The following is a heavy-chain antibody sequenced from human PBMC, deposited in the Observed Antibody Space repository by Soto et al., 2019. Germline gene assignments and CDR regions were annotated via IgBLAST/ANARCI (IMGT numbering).Heavy chain of an antibody. CDR3: ARERYLYYVFWSGSLPYYYYGMDV. Sequence: SLRLSCAASGFTFSSYWMSWVRQAPGKGLEWVANIKQDGSEKYYVDSVKGRFTISRDNAKNSLYLQMNSLRAEDTAVYYCARERYLYYVFWSGSLPYYYYGMDVWGQGTTVTVSS. J-gene: IGHJ6*02. CDR2: IKQDGSEK. V-gene: IGHV3-7*01. CDR1: GFTFSSYW. D-gene: IGHD3-3*01.